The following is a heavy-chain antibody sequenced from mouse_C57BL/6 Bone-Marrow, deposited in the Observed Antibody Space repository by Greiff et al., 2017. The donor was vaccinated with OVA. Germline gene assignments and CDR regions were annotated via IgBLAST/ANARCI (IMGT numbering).Heavy chain of an antibody. J-gene: IGHJ1*03. CDR3: ARRGRGYYGWYFDV. CDR2: IHPNSGST. V-gene: IGHV1-64*01. D-gene: IGHD1-1*01. CDR1: GYTFTSYW. Sequence: QVQLQQPGAELVKPGASVKLSCKASGYTFTSYWMHWVKQRPGQGLEWIGMIHPNSGSTNYNEKFKSKATLTVDKSSSTAYMQLSSLTSEDSAVYYCARRGRGYYGWYFDVWGTGTTVTVSS.